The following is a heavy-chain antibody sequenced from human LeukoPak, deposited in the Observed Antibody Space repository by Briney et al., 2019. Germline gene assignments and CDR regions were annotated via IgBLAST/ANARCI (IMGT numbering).Heavy chain of an antibody. CDR1: GGSFGTYY. D-gene: IGHD1-1*01. CDR3: ARGPTISETGYFDY. V-gene: IGHV4-34*01. CDR2: INHRGDT. Sequence: SETLSLTCAVYGGSFGTYYWSWIRQSPGKGLEWIAEINHRGDTNYNPSVKSRVTISVDTSKNQFSLKITSLTAADTAVYYCARGPTISETGYFDYWGQGTLVTVSS. J-gene: IGHJ4*03.